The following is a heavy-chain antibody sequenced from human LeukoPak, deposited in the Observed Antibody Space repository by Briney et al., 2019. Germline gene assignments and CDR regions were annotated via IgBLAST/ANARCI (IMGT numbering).Heavy chain of an antibody. Sequence: ASVKVSCKASGYTFTSYYMHWVRQAPGQGLEWMGIINPSGGSTSYAQKFQGRVTMTRDTSTSTVYMELSSLRSEDTAVYYCARDQGYDILTGYLRGNHFDYWGQGTLVTVSS. CDR3: ARDQGYDILTGYLRGNHFDY. CDR2: INPSGGST. CDR1: GYTFTSYY. V-gene: IGHV1-46*01. J-gene: IGHJ4*02. D-gene: IGHD3-9*01.